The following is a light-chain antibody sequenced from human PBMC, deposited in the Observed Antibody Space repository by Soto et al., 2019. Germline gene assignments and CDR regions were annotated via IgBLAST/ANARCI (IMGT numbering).Light chain of an antibody. CDR3: QQYNNWPPGLT. V-gene: IGKV3-15*01. CDR1: QSVSSN. Sequence: EIVMTQSPATLSVSPGERATLSCRASQSVSSNLAWYQQKPGQSPRLLIYGASTRATGIPARFSGRGSGTEFTLTISSLQSADFAVYYCQQYNNWPPGLTFGGGTKVDIK. J-gene: IGKJ4*01. CDR2: GAS.